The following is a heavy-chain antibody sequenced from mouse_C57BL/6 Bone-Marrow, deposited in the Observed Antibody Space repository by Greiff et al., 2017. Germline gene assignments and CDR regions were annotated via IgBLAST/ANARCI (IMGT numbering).Heavy chain of an antibody. D-gene: IGHD1-1*01. J-gene: IGHJ1*03. Sequence: VHLVESGPGLVAPSQSLSITCTVSGFSLTSYGVHWVRQPPGKGLEWLVVIWSDGSTTYNSALKSRLSISKDNSKSQVFLKMNSLQTDDTAMYYCARQGPYYGSSYWYFDVWGTGTTVTVSS. CDR1: GFSLTSYG. CDR3: ARQGPYYGSSYWYFDV. CDR2: IWSDGST. V-gene: IGHV2-6-1*01.